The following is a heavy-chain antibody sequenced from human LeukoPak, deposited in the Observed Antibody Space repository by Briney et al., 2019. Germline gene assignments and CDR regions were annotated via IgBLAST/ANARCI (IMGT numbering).Heavy chain of an antibody. CDR3: AKDRGLVTRDYYGMDV. CDR1: GFTFDDYA. V-gene: IGHV3-9*01. CDR2: ISWNSGSI. J-gene: IGHJ6*02. D-gene: IGHD2-21*02. Sequence: GGSLRLSCAASGFTFDDYAMHWVRQAPGKGLEWVSGISWNSGSIGYADSVKGRFTISRDNAKNSLYLQMNSLRAEDTALYYCAKDRGLVTRDYYGMDVWGQGTTATVSS.